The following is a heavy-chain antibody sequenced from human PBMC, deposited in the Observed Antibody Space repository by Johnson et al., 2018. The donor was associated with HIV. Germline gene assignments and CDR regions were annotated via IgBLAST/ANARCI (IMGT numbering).Heavy chain of an antibody. D-gene: IGHD3-3*01. Sequence: EVQLVESGGGLVQPGGSLRLSCAASGFTFSSYDMHWVRQATGKGLEWVSAIGTAGDTYYPGSVKGRFTISRENAKNSLYLQMNSLRAGDTAVYYCARARLGDDFWSGHPGGWAFDIWGQGTMVTVSS. V-gene: IGHV3-13*01. J-gene: IGHJ3*02. CDR3: ARARLGDDFWSGHPGGWAFDI. CDR2: IGTAGDT. CDR1: GFTFSSYD.